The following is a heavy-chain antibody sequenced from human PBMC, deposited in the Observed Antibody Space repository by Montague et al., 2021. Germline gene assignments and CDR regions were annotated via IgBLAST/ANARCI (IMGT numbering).Heavy chain of an antibody. CDR3: ARGRGVSSGIGQLDP. CDR2: ITGSGATT. CDR1: GFTFSNCG. Sequence: SLRLSCAASGFTFSNCGMSWVRQAPGKGLEWVSRITGSGATTYYADSVKGRFTISRDNSENTLYLQMNNLRAEDTALYYCARGRGVSSGIGQLDPWGQGTLVTVSS. V-gene: IGHV3-23*01. D-gene: IGHD3-22*01. J-gene: IGHJ5*02.